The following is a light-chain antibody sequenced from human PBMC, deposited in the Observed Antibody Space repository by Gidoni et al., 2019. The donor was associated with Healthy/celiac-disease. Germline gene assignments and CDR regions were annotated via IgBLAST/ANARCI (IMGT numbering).Light chain of an antibody. V-gene: IGKV1-5*01. CDR3: QQYNSFWT. J-gene: IGKJ1*01. Sequence: PKLLIYAASSFASGVPSRFSGSGSGTEFTLTIRSLQPDDFSTYYCQQYNSFWTFGQGTKVEIK. CDR2: AAS.